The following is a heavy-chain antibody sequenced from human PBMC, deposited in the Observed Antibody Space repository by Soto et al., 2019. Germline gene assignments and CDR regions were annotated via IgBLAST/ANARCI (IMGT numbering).Heavy chain of an antibody. CDR2: IYYSGST. V-gene: IGHV4-39*01. D-gene: IGHD3-10*01. CDR3: ARLLPVRGFPYLNWFDP. Sequence: KSSETLSLTCTVSGGSISSSSYYWGWIRQPPGKGLEWIGSIYYSGSTYYNPSLKSRVTISVDTSKNQFSLKLSSVTAADTAVYYCARLLPVRGFPYLNWFDPWGQGTLVTVSS. J-gene: IGHJ5*02. CDR1: GGSISSSSYY.